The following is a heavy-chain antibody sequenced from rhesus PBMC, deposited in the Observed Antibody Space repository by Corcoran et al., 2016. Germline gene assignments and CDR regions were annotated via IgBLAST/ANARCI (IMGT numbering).Heavy chain of an antibody. V-gene: IGHV4S10*01. CDR2: IYGSSTST. J-gene: IGHJ4*01. CDR1: GGSISDSYR. CDR3: ARDTGIAAAGPGDY. Sequence: QVQLQESGPGVVKPSETLSLTCAVSGGSISDSYRWSWIRQPPGKGLEWIGYIYGSSTSTNYNPSLKSRVTISKDTSKNQCSLKLSSVTAADTAVYYCARDTGIAAAGPGDYWGQGVLVTVSS. D-gene: IGHD6S26*01.